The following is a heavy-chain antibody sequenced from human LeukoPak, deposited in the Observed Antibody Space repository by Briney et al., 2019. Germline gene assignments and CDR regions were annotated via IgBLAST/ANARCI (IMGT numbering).Heavy chain of an antibody. CDR3: ARDEGNYDISGYYLSYYYYGMDV. V-gene: IGHV3-21*01. CDR2: ISRSGDYT. J-gene: IGHJ6*02. D-gene: IGHD3-22*01. CDR1: GFTFSRYN. Sequence: GGSLRLSCAASGFTFSRYNMNWVRQAPGKGLEWVSSISRSGDYTHYADSLKGRFTISRDNAKSSLYLQLNSLRAEDTAVYYCARDEGNYDISGYYLSYYYYGMDVWGQGATVTVSS.